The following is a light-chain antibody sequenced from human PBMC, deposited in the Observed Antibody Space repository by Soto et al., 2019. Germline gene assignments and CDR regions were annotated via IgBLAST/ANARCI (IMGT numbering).Light chain of an antibody. CDR2: DAS. J-gene: IGKJ2*01. V-gene: IGKV1-5*01. CDR3: QQYNSYSAYT. CDR1: QSISSW. Sequence: DIQMTQSPSTLSASVGDRVTITCRARQSISSWLAWYQQKPGKAPKLLIYDASSFEIGVPSRFSGSGSGTEFTLAISILQPDDFATYYCQQYNSYSAYTFGQRTKLEIK.